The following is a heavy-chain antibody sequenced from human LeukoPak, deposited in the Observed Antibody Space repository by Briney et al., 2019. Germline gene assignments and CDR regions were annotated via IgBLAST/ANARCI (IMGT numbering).Heavy chain of an antibody. CDR3: AKGGEATMRDGYNYYYYYMEV. J-gene: IGHJ6*03. Sequence: GGSQRLSCAASGITFTSHAMSWVRQAPGKGLEWVSLISGSGGHTYYGDSVKGRFTISRDNSKSTLYLQMNSLRAEDTAVYYCAKGGEATMRDGYNYYYYYMEVWGRGTTVSVSS. CDR2: ISGSGGHT. CDR1: GITFTSHA. D-gene: IGHD5-24*01. V-gene: IGHV3-23*01.